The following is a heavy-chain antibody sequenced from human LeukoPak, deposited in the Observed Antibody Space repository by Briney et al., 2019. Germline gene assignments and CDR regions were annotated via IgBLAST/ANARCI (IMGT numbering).Heavy chain of an antibody. V-gene: IGHV1-58*02. J-gene: IGHJ4*02. CDR2: IVVGSGNT. CDR1: GFTFTSSA. CDR3: AALDRGRNRDYFDY. Sequence: GASVKVSCKASGFTFTSSAMQWVRQARGQRLEWIGWIVVGSGNTNYAQKFQERVTITRDMSTSTAYMELSSLRSEDTAVYYCAALDRGRNRDYFDYWGQGTLVTVSS. D-gene: IGHD1-26*01.